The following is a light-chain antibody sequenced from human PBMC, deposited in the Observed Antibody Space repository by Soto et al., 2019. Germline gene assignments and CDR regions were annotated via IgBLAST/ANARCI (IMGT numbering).Light chain of an antibody. CDR1: QSVSGW. CDR3: QQSYSTPWT. V-gene: IGKV1-39*01. CDR2: AAS. Sequence: DIQMTQSPSTLSASVGDTGTVTCRASQSVSGWLAWYQQKQGEXXKXXIYAASSLQSGVLSRFSGSGSGTDFTITISSLQPEDGETYDCQQSYSTPWTFGQGTKVDIK. J-gene: IGKJ1*01.